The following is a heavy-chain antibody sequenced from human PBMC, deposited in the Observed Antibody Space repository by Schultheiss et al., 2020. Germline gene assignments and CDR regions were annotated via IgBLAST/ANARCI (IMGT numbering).Heavy chain of an antibody. CDR1: GFTFSSYA. D-gene: IGHD1-1*01. V-gene: IGHV3-23*01. CDR3: TTGARKNRLRPGRFDY. J-gene: IGHJ4*02. Sequence: GGSLRLSCAASGFTFSSYAMSWVRQAPGKGLEWVSAISGSVTIHYADSVKGRFTMSRDNAVNSLYLQMNSLRDEDTAVYYCTTGARKNRLRPGRFDYWGQGTLVTVSS. CDR2: ISGSVTI.